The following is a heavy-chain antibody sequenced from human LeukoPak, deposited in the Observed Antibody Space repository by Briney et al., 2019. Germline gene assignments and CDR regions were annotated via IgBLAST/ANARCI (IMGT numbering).Heavy chain of an antibody. CDR2: IKEDGSEK. CDR3: AREWRGSGDY. D-gene: IGHD3-10*01. J-gene: IGHJ4*02. Sequence: GGSLRLSCAASGFTFSNYWMNWVRQAPGKGLEWVANIKEDGSEKYYVDSVKGRFTISRDNAKNSLFLQMNSLRAEDTAIYYCAREWRGSGDYWGQGTLVTVSS. CDR1: GFTFSNYW. V-gene: IGHV3-7*01.